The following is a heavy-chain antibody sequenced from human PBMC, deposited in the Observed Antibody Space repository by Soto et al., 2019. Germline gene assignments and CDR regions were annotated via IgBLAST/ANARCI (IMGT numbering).Heavy chain of an antibody. CDR3: ARESRVYYDSSGYYSCDY. Sequence: QVQLVQSGAEVKKPGSSVKFSCKASGGTFSSYAISWVRQAPGQGLEWMGGIIPIFGTANYAQKFQGRVTITADESTSTAYMELSSLRSEDTAVYYCARESRVYYDSSGYYSCDYWGQGTLVTVSS. V-gene: IGHV1-69*01. J-gene: IGHJ4*02. CDR1: GGTFSSYA. CDR2: IIPIFGTA. D-gene: IGHD3-22*01.